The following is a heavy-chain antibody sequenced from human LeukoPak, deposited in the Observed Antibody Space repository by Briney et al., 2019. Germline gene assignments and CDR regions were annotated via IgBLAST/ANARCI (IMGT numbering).Heavy chain of an antibody. CDR1: GYTFTGYY. D-gene: IGHD5-18*01. CDR3: ATASGYSYGSSAFDI. CDR2: INPNSGGT. V-gene: IGHV1-2*06. Sequence: ASVKVSCKASGYTFTGYYMHWVRPAPGQGLEWMGRINPNSGGTNYAQKFQGRVTMTRDTSISTAYMELSRLRSDDTAVYYCATASGYSYGSSAFDIWGQGTMVTVSS. J-gene: IGHJ3*02.